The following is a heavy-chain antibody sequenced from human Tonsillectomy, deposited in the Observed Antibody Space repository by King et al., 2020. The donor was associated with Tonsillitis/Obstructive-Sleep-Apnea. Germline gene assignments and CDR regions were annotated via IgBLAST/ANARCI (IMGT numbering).Heavy chain of an antibody. J-gene: IGHJ1*01. V-gene: IGHV1-18*01. CDR2: SRPNNGDT. Sequence: QLVQSGAEVKKPGASVKVSCKASGYTFTSYDITWVRQAPGQGLEWMGWSRPNNGDTNYAQKLQGRVTMTSDTSTSTAYMELRSLRSDDTAVYYCARNYYDSSGYNTGYFQHWGQAPWSASPQ. CDR3: ARNYYDSSGYNTGYFQH. CDR1: GYTFTSYD. D-gene: IGHD3-22*01.